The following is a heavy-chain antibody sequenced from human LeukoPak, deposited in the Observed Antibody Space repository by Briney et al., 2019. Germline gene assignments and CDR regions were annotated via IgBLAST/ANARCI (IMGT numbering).Heavy chain of an antibody. Sequence: SETLSLTCAVYGGSFSGYYWSWIRQPPGKGLEWIGEINHSGSTNYNPSLKSQVTISVDTSKNQFSLKLSSVTAADTAVYYCARGRYCSSTSCYTGGWFDPWGQGTLVTVSS. V-gene: IGHV4-34*01. CDR1: GGSFSGYY. D-gene: IGHD2-2*02. J-gene: IGHJ5*02. CDR3: ARGRYCSSTSCYTGGWFDP. CDR2: INHSGST.